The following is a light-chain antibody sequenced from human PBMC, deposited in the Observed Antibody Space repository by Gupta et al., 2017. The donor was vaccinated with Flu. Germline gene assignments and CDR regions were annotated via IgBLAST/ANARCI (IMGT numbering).Light chain of an antibody. CDR1: QSVLYSSNNKNY. CDR2: WAS. CDR3: QQDDSTPPA. Sequence: DLVMTQSPDSLAVSLGERATINCKSSQSVLYSSNNKNYLAWYQQKPGQPPKLLIYWASTRESGVPDRFSGSGSGTDFTLTISSLQAEDVAVYYCQQDDSTPPAFGQWTKVEIK. V-gene: IGKV4-1*01. J-gene: IGKJ1*01.